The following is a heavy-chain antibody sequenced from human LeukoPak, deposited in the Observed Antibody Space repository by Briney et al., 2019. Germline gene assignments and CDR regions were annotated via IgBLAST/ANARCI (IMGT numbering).Heavy chain of an antibody. D-gene: IGHD3-9*01. CDR2: IWYDGSNK. Sequence: QPGGSLRLSCAASGFTFSSYGMPWVRQAPGKGLEWVAVIWYDGSNKYYADSVKGRFTISRDNSKNTLYLQMNSLRAEDTAVYYCARDQYDILTGYYSTGLDYWGQGTLVTVSS. J-gene: IGHJ4*02. V-gene: IGHV3-33*01. CDR3: ARDQYDILTGYYSTGLDY. CDR1: GFTFSSYG.